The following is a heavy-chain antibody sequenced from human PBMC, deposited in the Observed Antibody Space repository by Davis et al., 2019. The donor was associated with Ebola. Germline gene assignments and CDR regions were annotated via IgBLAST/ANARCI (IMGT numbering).Heavy chain of an antibody. J-gene: IGHJ6*02. CDR2: IIPIFGTA. CDR1: GGTFSSYA. D-gene: IGHD1/OR15-1a*01. Sequence: SVKVSCKASGGTFSSYAISWVRQAPGQGLEWMGGIIPIFGTANYAQKFQGRVTITADESTSTAYMELSSLRSEDTAVYYCARDQSNNYYYYYGMDVWGQGTTVTVSS. CDR3: ARDQSNNYYYYYGMDV. V-gene: IGHV1-69*13.